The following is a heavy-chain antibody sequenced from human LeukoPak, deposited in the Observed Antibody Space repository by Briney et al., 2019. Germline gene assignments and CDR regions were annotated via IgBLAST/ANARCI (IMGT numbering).Heavy chain of an antibody. Sequence: PGGSLRLSCAASGFIFRSSSMNWVRQAPGKGLEWVSSISSTSSYMYYADSVRGRFTITRDNAKNSLYLQMTSLSAEDTALYYCARGYCSGNRCFFFDYWGQGTLVTVSS. CDR2: ISSTSSYM. J-gene: IGHJ4*02. CDR1: GFIFRSSS. V-gene: IGHV3-21*04. D-gene: IGHD2-15*01. CDR3: ARGYCSGNRCFFFDY.